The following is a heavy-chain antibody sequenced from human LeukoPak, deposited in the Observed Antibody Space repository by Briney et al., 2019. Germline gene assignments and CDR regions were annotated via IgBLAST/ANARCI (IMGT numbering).Heavy chain of an antibody. CDR2: IYPGDSDT. Sequence: DTGYSRTDYWSSSVRPTPRKNIDWMGIIYPGDSDTTYSPSFQGQVTISAVKSISTAHLQWSSLKASDTAMYFCARLGAYGSGSSYYFDYWGQGTLVTVSS. CDR3: ARLGAYGSGSSYYFDY. CDR1: GYSRTDYW. D-gene: IGHD3-10*01. J-gene: IGHJ4*02. V-gene: IGHV5-51*01.